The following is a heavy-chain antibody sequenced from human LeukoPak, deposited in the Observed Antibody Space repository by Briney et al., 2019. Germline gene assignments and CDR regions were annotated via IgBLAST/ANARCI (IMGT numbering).Heavy chain of an antibody. D-gene: IGHD6-19*01. CDR3: ARDDYGSGWWGYYYYMDV. J-gene: IGHJ6*03. V-gene: IGHV3-21*01. Sequence: GALRLSCAASGFTFSSYSMNWVRQAPGKGLEWVSSISSSSSYIYYADSVKGRFTISRDNAKNSLYLQMNSLRAEDTAVYYCARDDYGSGWWGYYYYMDVWGKGTTVTISS. CDR1: GFTFSSYS. CDR2: ISSSSSYI.